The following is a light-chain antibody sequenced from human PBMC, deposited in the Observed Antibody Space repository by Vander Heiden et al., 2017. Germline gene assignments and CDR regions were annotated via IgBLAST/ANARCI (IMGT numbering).Light chain of an antibody. J-gene: IGKJ5*01. V-gene: IGKV1-12*01. CDR1: QGISNS. CDR3: QQANSFPIT. CDR2: AAS. Sequence: IQMSQISSSVTATVGDRVTMTCRASQGISNSLAWYQQKPGKAPKLLISAASSLQSGVPSRFSGSVSGTDFTLSISSLQPEDFATYFCQQANSFPITFGQGTRLEIK.